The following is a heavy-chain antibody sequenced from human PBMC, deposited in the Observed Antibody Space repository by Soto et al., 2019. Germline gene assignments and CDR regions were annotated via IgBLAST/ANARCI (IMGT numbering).Heavy chain of an antibody. D-gene: IGHD3-10*01. CDR3: AKPRRSVLLNREYFQH. CDR1: EFTFSSYG. V-gene: IGHV3-30*18. CDR2: ISYDGSNK. J-gene: IGHJ1*01. Sequence: QVQLVESGGGVVQPGRSLRLSCAASEFTFSSYGKHCVRQAPGKGLEWVAVISYDGSNKYYADSVKGRFTISRDNSKNTLYLQMNSLRAEDTAGYYCAKPRRSVLLNREYFQHWGQGTLVTVSS.